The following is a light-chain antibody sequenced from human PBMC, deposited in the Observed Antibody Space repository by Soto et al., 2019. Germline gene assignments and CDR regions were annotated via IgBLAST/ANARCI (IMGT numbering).Light chain of an antibody. V-gene: IGKV3-15*01. CDR1: QSVSSN. J-gene: IGKJ5*01. CDR2: GAS. Sequence: EIVMTQSPATLSVSPGDRATLSCRASQSVSSNLGWYQQKPGQAPRLLIYGASTRATGISARFSGSRSGTEFTLTISSLQSEDFAVYYCQQYNNWPPTFGQGTRLEIK. CDR3: QQYNNWPPT.